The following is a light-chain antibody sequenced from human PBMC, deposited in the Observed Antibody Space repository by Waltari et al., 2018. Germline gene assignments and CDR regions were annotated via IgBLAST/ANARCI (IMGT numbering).Light chain of an antibody. V-gene: IGLV1-44*01. CDR2: NHY. J-gene: IGLJ7*01. Sequence: QSVLTQPPSASGTPGQRVTISCSGRSSNIVRYTVNWYQQLPGTAPKLLIYNHYQRPSGVPDRFSGSKSGTSASLAISGLQSEDEADYYCATWDNSLNGAVFGGGTQLTVL. CDR1: SSNIVRYT. CDR3: ATWDNSLNGAV.